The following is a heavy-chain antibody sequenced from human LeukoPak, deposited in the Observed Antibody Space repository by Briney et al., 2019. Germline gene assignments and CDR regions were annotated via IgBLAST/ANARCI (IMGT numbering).Heavy chain of an antibody. D-gene: IGHD4-23*01. J-gene: IGHJ4*02. CDR3: ARDGGFAFDY. CDR2: ICSTSRCI. V-gene: IGHV3-21*01. Sequence: GGSLRLSCAASGFTFSSYSMNWVRQAPGKGLEWVSSICSTSRCIFYADSVKGRFTISRDNAKNSVYLQMNSLRAEDTAVYYCARDGGFAFDYWGQGTLVTVSS. CDR1: GFTFSSYS.